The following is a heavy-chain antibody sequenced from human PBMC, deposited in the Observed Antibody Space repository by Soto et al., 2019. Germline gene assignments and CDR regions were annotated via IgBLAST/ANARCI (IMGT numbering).Heavy chain of an antibody. Sequence: GASVKVSCKASGGTFSSYAISWVRQAPGQGLEWMGGIIPIFGTANYAQKFQGRVTITADESTSTAYMELSSLRSEDTAVYYCASVPSAGYCSSTSCYGGYYYYGMDVWGQGTTVTVS. D-gene: IGHD2-2*01. CDR3: ASVPSAGYCSSTSCYGGYYYYGMDV. CDR1: GGTFSSYA. CDR2: IIPIFGTA. V-gene: IGHV1-69*13. J-gene: IGHJ6*02.